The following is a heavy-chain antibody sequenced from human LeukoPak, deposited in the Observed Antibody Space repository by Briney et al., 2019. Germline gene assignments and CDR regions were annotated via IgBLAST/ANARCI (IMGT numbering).Heavy chain of an antibody. V-gene: IGHV4-38-2*01. CDR3: ASLVVVSTFDY. Sequence: SETLSLTCAVSGYSISNGYYWGWIRRPPGKGLEWIGSIYHSGSTYYNPSLKSRVTISVDTSKNQFSLKLSSVTAADTAVYYCASLVVVSTFDYWGQGTLVTVSS. CDR2: IYHSGST. CDR1: GYSISNGYY. D-gene: IGHD2-2*01. J-gene: IGHJ4*02.